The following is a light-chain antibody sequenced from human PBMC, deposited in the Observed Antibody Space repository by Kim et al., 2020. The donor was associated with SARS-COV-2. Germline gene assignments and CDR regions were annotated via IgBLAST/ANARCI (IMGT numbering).Light chain of an antibody. CDR3: QQYYSTPPTYT. J-gene: IGKJ2*01. CDR2: WAS. V-gene: IGKV4-1*01. CDR1: QSVLYSSNNKNY. Sequence: DIVMTQSPDSLAVSLGERATMNCKSSQSVLYSSNNKNYLAWYQQKPGQPPKLLIYWASTRESGVPDRFSGSGSGTDFTLTISSLQAEDVAVYYCQQYYSTPPTYTFGQGTKLEI.